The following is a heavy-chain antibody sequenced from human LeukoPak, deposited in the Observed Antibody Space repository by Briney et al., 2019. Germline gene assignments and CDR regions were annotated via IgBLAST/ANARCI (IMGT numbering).Heavy chain of an antibody. J-gene: IGHJ5*02. CDR2: IWFDGTEK. Sequence: PGTSLRLSCAASGLTFRNYAMHWVRQAPGGRLEWVAVIWFDGTEKYYAASVMGLFTISRDSSEYTLYLQMNGLRTEDTAVYYCARVNGPNSGYYYTLDLWGQGTPVTVSS. D-gene: IGHD3-22*01. V-gene: IGHV3-33*01. CDR3: ARVNGPNSGYYYTLDL. CDR1: GLTFRNYA.